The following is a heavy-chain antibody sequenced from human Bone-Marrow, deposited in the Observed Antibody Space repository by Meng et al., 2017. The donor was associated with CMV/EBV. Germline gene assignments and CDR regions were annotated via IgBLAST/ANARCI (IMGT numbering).Heavy chain of an antibody. D-gene: IGHD3-22*01. Sequence: GSLRLSCAVYGGSFSGYYWSWIRQPPGKGLEWIGEINHSGSTNYNPSLKSRVTISVDTSKNQFSLKLSSETAADTAVYYCARSPNYYDSSGYSSTQAFDYWGQGTLVTVSS. J-gene: IGHJ4*02. CDR1: GGSFSGYY. CDR3: ARSPNYYDSSGYSSTQAFDY. CDR2: INHSGST. V-gene: IGHV4-34*01.